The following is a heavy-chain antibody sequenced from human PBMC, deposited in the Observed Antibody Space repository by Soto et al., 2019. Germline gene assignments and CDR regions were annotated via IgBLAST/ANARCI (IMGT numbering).Heavy chain of an antibody. Sequence: QVQLVQSGAEVKRPGSSVKVSCKASGGTFSSYPISWVRQAPGQGLEWMGGTNGNLGTGNYAQKCRGRLTITPDISTTTAYMELSSLTSEDTAVYYCARRDSHGFFRYFDNWGQGTLVTVSS. CDR1: GGTFSSYP. CDR2: TNGNLGTG. D-gene: IGHD3-10*01. CDR3: ARRDSHGFFRYFDN. J-gene: IGHJ4*02. V-gene: IGHV1-69*06.